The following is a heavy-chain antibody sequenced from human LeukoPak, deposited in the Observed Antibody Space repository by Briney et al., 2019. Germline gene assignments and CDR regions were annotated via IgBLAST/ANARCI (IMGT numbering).Heavy chain of an antibody. D-gene: IGHD2/OR15-2a*01. CDR1: GFTFGDYY. J-gene: IGHJ4*02. V-gene: IGHV3-11*01. Sequence: PGGSLRLSCTASGFTFGDYYITWIRQAPGKGPEWLAYINSSGRTIYYADSVRGRFTISRDNAKNSLYLQMNSLRVEDTAIYYCARDRDYSTSPFDYWGQGTLVTVSS. CDR2: INSSGRTI. CDR3: ARDRDYSTSPFDY.